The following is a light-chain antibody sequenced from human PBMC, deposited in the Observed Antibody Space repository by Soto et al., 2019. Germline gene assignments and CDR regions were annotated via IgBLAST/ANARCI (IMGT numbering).Light chain of an antibody. V-gene: IGKV1-27*01. CDR2: GAS. J-gene: IGKJ4*01. CDR3: QKYNSASSLT. CDR1: QGISSY. Sequence: DIQMTQSPSSLSASVGDRVTITCRASQGISSYLAWYQQKPGNVPKLLIYGASTLRSGVPSRFSGSGSGTDFTLTITSLQPEDVATYYCQKYNSASSLTFGGGTKVDIK.